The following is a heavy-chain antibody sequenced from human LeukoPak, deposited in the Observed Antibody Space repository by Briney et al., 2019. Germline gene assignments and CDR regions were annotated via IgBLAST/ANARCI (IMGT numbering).Heavy chain of an antibody. D-gene: IGHD3-9*01. CDR2: IYPTASDT. J-gene: IGHJ5*02. CDR3: ARNYDFLTGYCPFDH. CDR1: GYSFTNYW. Sequence: VESLKISCQGSGYSFTNYWISWVRQMPGKGMEWMGSIYPTASDTRSSPSFQGEVTISDDKSISTAYLQWSSLKASDTGIYNCARNYDFLTGYCPFDHWGQESLVTVSS. V-gene: IGHV5-51*01.